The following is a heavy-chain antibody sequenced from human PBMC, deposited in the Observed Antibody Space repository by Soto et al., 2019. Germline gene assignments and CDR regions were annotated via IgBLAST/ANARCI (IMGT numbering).Heavy chain of an antibody. J-gene: IGHJ4*02. CDR1: GGSISSYY. CDR3: ARGPSGSPSEDY. D-gene: IGHD1-26*01. V-gene: IGHV4-59*01. Sequence: SETLSLTCTVSGGSISSYYWSWIRQPPGKGLEWIGYIYYSGSTNYNPSLKSRVTISVDTSKNQFSLKLSSVTAADTAVYYCARGPSGSPSEDYWGQGILVTVS. CDR2: IYYSGST.